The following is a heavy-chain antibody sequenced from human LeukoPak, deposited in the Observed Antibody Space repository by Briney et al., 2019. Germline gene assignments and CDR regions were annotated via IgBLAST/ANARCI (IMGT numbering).Heavy chain of an antibody. Sequence: HPGGSLRLSCAASGFTFSNYWMSWVRQAPGKELEWVAHINQDGSEEHYMDSVKARFIISRDNAKNSLSLQMDSLRAEDTAVYYCVRDGGVSGYDLLDYWGQGTLVTVSS. D-gene: IGHD5-12*01. CDR1: GFTFSNYW. CDR3: VRDGGVSGYDLLDY. V-gene: IGHV3-7*01. J-gene: IGHJ4*02. CDR2: INQDGSEE.